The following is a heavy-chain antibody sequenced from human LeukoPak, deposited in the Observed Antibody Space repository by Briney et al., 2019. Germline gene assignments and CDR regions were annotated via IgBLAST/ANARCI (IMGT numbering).Heavy chain of an antibody. CDR3: TLGGPIVVLPVAFDD. D-gene: IGHD2-2*01. CDR2: ISSSSSHI. V-gene: IGHV3-21*01. J-gene: IGHJ4*02. Sequence: PGGSLRLSCAASGFTFSSFSMNWVRQAPGKGLEWVSSISSSSSHIYYADSVKGRFTISRDNARKSLFLQMNSLRAEDTAIYYCTLGGPIVVLPVAFDDWGQGTMVTVSS. CDR1: GFTFSSFS.